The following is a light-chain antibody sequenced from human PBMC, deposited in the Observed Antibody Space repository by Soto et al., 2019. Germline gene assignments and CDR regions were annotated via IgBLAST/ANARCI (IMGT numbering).Light chain of an antibody. V-gene: IGLV2-14*01. CDR2: EVS. CDR1: SSDVGGY. Sequence: QSALTQPASVSGSPGLSISISCTGTSSDVGGYVSWYQHHPGKAPKLMIYEVSNRPSGVSNRFSGSKSGKTASLTISGLQAEDEADYYCSSYTSTNTWVFGGGTKLTVL. CDR3: SSYTSTNTWV. J-gene: IGLJ3*02.